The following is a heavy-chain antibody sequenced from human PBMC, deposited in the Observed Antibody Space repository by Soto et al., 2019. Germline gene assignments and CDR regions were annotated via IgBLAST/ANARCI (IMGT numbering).Heavy chain of an antibody. D-gene: IGHD3-22*01. CDR3: AREDSSGYKFFDD. V-gene: IGHV4-30-2*01. CDR1: GGSISSGGYS. CDR2: IYHSGST. J-gene: IGHJ4*02. Sequence: PSETLSLTCTVSGGSISSGGYSWSWIRQPPGKGLEWIGYIYHSGSTYYNPSLKSRVTISVDRSKNQFSLKLSSVTAADTAVYYCAREDSSGYKFFDDWGQGTLVTVSS.